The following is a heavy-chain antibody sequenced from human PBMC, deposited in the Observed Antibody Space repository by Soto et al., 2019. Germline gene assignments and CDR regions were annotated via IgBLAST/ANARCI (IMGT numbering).Heavy chain of an antibody. CDR2: IYHSGST. Sequence: QVQLQESGPGLVKPSGTLSLTCAVSGGSISSSNWWRWVRQPPGKGLEWIGEIYHSGSTNYNPALKCRVTISVDKSKNQVSLKLSSVTAADTAVDYCARDLPTRPWYFDLWVRGTLVTVSS. CDR3: ARDLPTRPWYFDL. V-gene: IGHV4-4*02. CDR1: GGSISSSNW. J-gene: IGHJ2*01.